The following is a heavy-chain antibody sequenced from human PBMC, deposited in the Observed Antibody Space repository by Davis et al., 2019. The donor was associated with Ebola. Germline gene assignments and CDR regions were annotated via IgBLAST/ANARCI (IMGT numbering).Heavy chain of an antibody. J-gene: IGHJ6*02. V-gene: IGHV1-69*06. CDR1: GGTFSSYA. D-gene: IGHD1-26*01. CDR2: IIPIFGTA. Sequence: SVKVSCKASGGTFSSYAISWVRQAPGQGLEWMGGIIPIFGTANYAQKFQGRVTITADKSTSTAYMELSSLRSEDTAVYYCARSDSGSYRYYYYGMDVWGQGTTVTVSS. CDR3: ARSDSGSYRYYYYGMDV.